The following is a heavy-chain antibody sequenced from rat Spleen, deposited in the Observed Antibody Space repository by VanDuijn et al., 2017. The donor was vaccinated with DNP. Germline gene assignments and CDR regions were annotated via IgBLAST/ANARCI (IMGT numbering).Heavy chain of an antibody. CDR3: TTLVNY. Sequence: EVQLVESGGGLVQPGRSLKLSCAASGFTFSDYNMAWVRQAPKKGLEWVATISYDGSSTYYRDSVKGRFTISRDNAKSTLYLQMDSLRSEDTATYYCTTLVNYWGQGVMVTVSS. CDR1: GFTFSDYN. CDR2: ISYDGSST. V-gene: IGHV5-7*01. J-gene: IGHJ2*01.